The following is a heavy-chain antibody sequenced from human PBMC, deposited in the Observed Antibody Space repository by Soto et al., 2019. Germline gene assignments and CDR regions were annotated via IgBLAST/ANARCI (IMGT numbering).Heavy chain of an antibody. CDR3: ARAGAAPYYYYGMDV. CDR1: GYTFSTSG. J-gene: IGHJ6*02. Sequence: QVQLVQSGAEVRKPGASVKVSCKASGYTFSTSGMSWLRQAPGQGLEWMGWISTYNGDTNDAPKFQDRVTMTSDTPTSTVYMELRSLRSDDTAVYYCARAGAAPYYYYGMDVWGQGTRVTVS. D-gene: IGHD2-15*01. V-gene: IGHV1-18*01. CDR2: ISTYNGDT.